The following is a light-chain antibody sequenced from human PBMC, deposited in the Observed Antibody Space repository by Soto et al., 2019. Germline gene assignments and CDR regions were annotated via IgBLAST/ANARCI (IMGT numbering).Light chain of an antibody. V-gene: IGKV3-20*01. CDR3: QQSVSPPWT. J-gene: IGKJ1*01. Sequence: EIVLTQSPGTLSLSPGERATLSCRASQSVRSSYLAWYQQKSGQAPRLLIYGASSRATVIPDRFSGSGSGTDFTITISRMEPEDFAVYYCQQSVSPPWTFCQGTKVEIK. CDR1: QSVRSSY. CDR2: GAS.